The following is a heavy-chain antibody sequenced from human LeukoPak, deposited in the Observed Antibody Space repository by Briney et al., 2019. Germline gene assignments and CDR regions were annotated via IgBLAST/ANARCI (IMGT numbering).Heavy chain of an antibody. D-gene: IGHD3-3*01. Sequence: GGSLRLSCAASGFTFSSYAMSWVRQAPGKGLEWVSAISGSGGSTYYADSVKGRFTISRDNSKNTLYLQMNSLRAEDTAVYYCAINFWSGYDKEGGDVDLIDYWGQGTLVTVSS. CDR3: AINFWSGYDKEGGDVDLIDY. V-gene: IGHV3-23*01. CDR1: GFTFSSYA. CDR2: ISGSGGST. J-gene: IGHJ4*02.